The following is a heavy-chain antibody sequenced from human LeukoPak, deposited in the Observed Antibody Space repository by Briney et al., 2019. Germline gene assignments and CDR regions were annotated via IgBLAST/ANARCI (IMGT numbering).Heavy chain of an antibody. CDR2: INHSGST. J-gene: IGHJ5*02. Sequence: SETLSLTCAVYGGSFSGYYWSWIRQPPGKGLEWIGEINHSGSTNYNPPLKSRVTISVDTSKNQFSLKLSSVTAADTAVYYCASHIVVVTATLYNWFDPWGQGTLVTVSS. CDR3: ASHIVVVTATLYNWFDP. D-gene: IGHD2-21*02. V-gene: IGHV4-34*01. CDR1: GGSFSGYY.